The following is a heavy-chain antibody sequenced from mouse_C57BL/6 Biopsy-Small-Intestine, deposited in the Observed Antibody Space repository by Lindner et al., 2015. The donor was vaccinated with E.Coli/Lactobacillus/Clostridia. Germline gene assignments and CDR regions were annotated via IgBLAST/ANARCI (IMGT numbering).Heavy chain of an antibody. V-gene: IGHV1-42*01. CDR1: GYSFTGYY. D-gene: IGHD1-1*01. CDR3: AKGVLRPDYYAMDY. CDR2: INPSTGGT. J-gene: IGHJ4*01. Sequence: VQLQESGPELVKPGASVKISCKASGYSFTGYYMNWVKQSPEKSLEWIGEINPSTGGTTYNQKFKAKATLTVDKSSSTAYMRLKSLTSEDSAVYYCAKGVLRPDYYAMDYWGQGTSVTVSS.